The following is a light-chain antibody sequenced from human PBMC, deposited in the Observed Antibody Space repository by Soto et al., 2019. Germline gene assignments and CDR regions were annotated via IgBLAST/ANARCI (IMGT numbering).Light chain of an antibody. CDR3: QQYDSSPRT. J-gene: IGKJ1*01. CDR1: QNISVY. Sequence: EIALTQSPATLSLSPGEIATLSGRDSQNISVYLAWYRQKPGQAPRLLIYAASNRATGIPDRFSGSGSGTDFTLTINRLEPEDFAVYYCQQYDSSPRTFGQGTKVDI. V-gene: IGKV3-20*01. CDR2: AAS.